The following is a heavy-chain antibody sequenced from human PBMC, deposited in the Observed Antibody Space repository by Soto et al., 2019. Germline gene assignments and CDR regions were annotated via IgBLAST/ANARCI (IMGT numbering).Heavy chain of an antibody. J-gene: IGHJ6*01. CDR2: ILPIFGTA. V-gene: IGHV1-69*01. CDR3: ATGDPGEYGGMDV. Sequence: QVQLVQSGAEVKKPGSSVKVSCKASGGTFSSYAISWVRQAHGQGLEWLGGILPIFGTANYAQKLQGRVTSTADEYTSTDYMDLSSLRTENTAVYYFATGDPGEYGGMDVWGQGTTVTVSS. CDR1: GGTFSSYA. D-gene: IGHD4-17*01.